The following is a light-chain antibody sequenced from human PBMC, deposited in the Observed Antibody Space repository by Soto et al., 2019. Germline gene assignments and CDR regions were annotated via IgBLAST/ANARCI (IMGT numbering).Light chain of an antibody. Sequence: QSALTQPASVSGSPGQSITISCSGTSSDVGAYNSVSWYQQHPGKAPKLMIYDVSNRPSGVSYRFSGSKSDNTAFLTISGVQADDDADYYCSSYTGSNTLAVFGGGTKLTVL. V-gene: IGLV2-14*01. CDR1: SSDVGAYNS. J-gene: IGLJ2*01. CDR3: SSYTGSNTLAV. CDR2: DVS.